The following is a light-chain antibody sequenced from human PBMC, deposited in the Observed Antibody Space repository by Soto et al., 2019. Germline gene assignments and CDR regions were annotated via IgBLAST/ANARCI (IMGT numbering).Light chain of an antibody. V-gene: IGLV2-14*01. CDR1: SSDVGGYNY. Sequence: QSVLTQPASVSGSPGQSITISCTGTSSDVGGYNYVSWYQQHPGKAPKLMIYEVSNRPSGVSNRFSGSKSGNTASLTISGLQAEDEPDYYCSSSTSSSTVVFGGGTKVTVL. CDR3: SSSTSSSTVV. CDR2: EVS. J-gene: IGLJ2*01.